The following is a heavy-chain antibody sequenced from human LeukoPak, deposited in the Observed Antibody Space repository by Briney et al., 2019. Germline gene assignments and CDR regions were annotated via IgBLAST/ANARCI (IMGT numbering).Heavy chain of an antibody. CDR3: ARRLSGSYYARGTYDY. CDR2: VNHSGRT. CDR1: GFTFGDYG. D-gene: IGHD1-26*01. J-gene: IGHJ4*02. Sequence: GSLRLSCTTSGFTFGDYGMSWVRQAPGKGLEWIGEVNHSGRTNYNPSLKSRVTISVDTSENQFSLKLSSVTAADTAVYYCARRLSGSYYARGTYDYWGQGTLVTVSS. V-gene: IGHV4-34*01.